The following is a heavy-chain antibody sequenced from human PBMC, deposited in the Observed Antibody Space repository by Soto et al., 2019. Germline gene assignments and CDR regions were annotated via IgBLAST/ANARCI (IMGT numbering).Heavy chain of an antibody. CDR1: GGSISSGGYY. V-gene: IGHV4-31*03. CDR3: ATGIYGSGSYYGFDY. D-gene: IGHD3-10*01. J-gene: IGHJ4*02. Sequence: QVQLQESGPGLVKPSQTLSLTCTVSGGSISSGGYYWSWIRQHPGKGLEWIGYIYYSGSTYYNPSLKSRVTISVDTSKNKCSLKLSSVTAADTAVYYCATGIYGSGSYYGFDYWGQGTLVTVSS. CDR2: IYYSGST.